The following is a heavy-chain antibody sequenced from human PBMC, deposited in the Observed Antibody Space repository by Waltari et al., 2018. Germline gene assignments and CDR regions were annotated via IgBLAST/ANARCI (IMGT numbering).Heavy chain of an antibody. CDR2: IIPIFGTA. D-gene: IGHD3-22*01. J-gene: IGHJ4*02. CDR1: GGTFSSYA. CDR3: ARAIPQYYYDSSGYYFDY. Sequence: QVQLVQSGAEVKKPGSSVKVSCKASGGTFSSYAISWVRQAPGHGLEWMGGIIPIFGTANYAQKFQGRVTITADESTSTAYMELSSLRSEDTAVYCCARAIPQYYYDSSGYYFDYWGQGTLVTVSS. V-gene: IGHV1-69*01.